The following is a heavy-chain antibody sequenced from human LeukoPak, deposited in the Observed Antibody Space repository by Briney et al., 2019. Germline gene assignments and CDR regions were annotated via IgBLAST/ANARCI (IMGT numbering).Heavy chain of an antibody. CDR2: IYTSGST. V-gene: IGHV4-4*07. CDR1: VGSISSYY. D-gene: IGHD3-3*01. Sequence: SETLSLTCTVSVGSISSYYWSWIRQPAGKGLEWIGRIYTSGSTNYNPSLKSRVTMSVDTSKNQFSLKLSSVTAADTAVYYCARVFGVVTKFHYWDQGTLVTVSS. CDR3: ARVFGVVTKFHY. J-gene: IGHJ4*02.